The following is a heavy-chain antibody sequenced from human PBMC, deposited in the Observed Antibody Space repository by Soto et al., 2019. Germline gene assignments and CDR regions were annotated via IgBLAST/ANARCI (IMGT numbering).Heavy chain of an antibody. Sequence: QVQLVESGGGLVQPGRSLKLSCAASGFTFTYGMHWVRQSPGKGLEWVAVISYDGSNQYYRDSVRDSFTISRDNSRNTVYLQINSLREEDTAVYYCAKDEGRFLKYYFNSAVDAWGRGTTVTVS. CDR3: AKDEGRFLKYYFNSAVDA. J-gene: IGHJ6*02. D-gene: IGHD3-3*01. CDR2: ISYDGSNQ. V-gene: IGHV3-30*18. CDR1: GFTFTYG.